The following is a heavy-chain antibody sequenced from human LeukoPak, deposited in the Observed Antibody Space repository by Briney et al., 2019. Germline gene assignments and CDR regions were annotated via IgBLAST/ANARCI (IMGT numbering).Heavy chain of an antibody. CDR1: GGSISSYY. V-gene: IGHV4-59*12. CDR2: IYYSGST. Sequence: PSETLSLTCTVSGGSISSYYWSWIRQPPGKGLEWIGYIYYSGSTNYNPSLKSRVTISVDTSKNQFSLKLSSVTAADTAVYYCARRPVLLWFGELAHYMDVWGKGTTVTISS. J-gene: IGHJ6*03. CDR3: ARRPVLLWFGELAHYMDV. D-gene: IGHD3-10*01.